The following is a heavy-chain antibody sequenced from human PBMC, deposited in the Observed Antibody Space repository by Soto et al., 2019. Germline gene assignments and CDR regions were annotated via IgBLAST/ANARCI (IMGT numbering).Heavy chain of an antibody. J-gene: IGHJ4*02. D-gene: IGHD3-22*01. CDR2: IYYSGST. V-gene: IGHV4-39*01. CDR3: ERHEGWLLRSPYFDY. Sequence: PSETLSLTCTVSGGSISSSSYYWGWIRQPPGKGLEWIGSIYYSGSTYYNPSLKSRVTISVDTSKNQFSLKLSSVTAADTAVYYCERHEGWLLRSPYFDYWGQGTLVTVSS. CDR1: GGSISSSSYY.